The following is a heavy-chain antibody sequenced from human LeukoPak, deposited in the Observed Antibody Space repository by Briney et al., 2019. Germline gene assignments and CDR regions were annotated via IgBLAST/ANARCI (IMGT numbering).Heavy chain of an antibody. V-gene: IGHV1-18*01. CDR2: ISAYNGNT. D-gene: IGHD3-22*01. CDR3: ARDPAVWDSSGYYSHAFDI. J-gene: IGHJ3*02. CDR1: GYTFTSYG. Sequence: ASVKVSCKAPGYTFTSYGISWVRQAPGQGLEWMGWISAYNGNTNYAQKLQGRVTMTTDTSTSTAYMELRSLRSDDTAVYYCARDPAVWDSSGYYSHAFDIWGQGTMVTLSS.